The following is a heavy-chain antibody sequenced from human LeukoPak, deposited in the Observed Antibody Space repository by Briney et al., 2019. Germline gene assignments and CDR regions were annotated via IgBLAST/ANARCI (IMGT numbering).Heavy chain of an antibody. CDR1: GGPFSCYY. CDR3: ARGGHSNHDPFDY. V-gene: IGHV4-34*01. Sequence: WETLSLACGVFGGPFSCYYWSWIRQPPGRRLEWVGEISQFGSTDYNPSLKSRVTISVDTSRGRFSLKVTSVTAADTAVYYCARGGHSNHDPFDYWGQGTLVTVSS. CDR2: ISQFGST. D-gene: IGHD4-11*01. J-gene: IGHJ4*02.